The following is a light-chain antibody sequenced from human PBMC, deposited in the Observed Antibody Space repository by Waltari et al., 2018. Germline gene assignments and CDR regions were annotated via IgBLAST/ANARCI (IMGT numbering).Light chain of an antibody. CDR3: ASWDDSHYV. V-gene: IGLV1-47*01. CDR2: RNN. J-gene: IGLJ1*01. CDR1: HANRATHY. Sequence: QSVLTQPPSASGTPGQRVRIPCSWSHANRATHYLYWYQQFPGMAPKLLIYRNNQRPSGVPDRFSGSKFGTSASLAISGLRSEDEAVYYCASWDDSHYVFGTGTKVTVL.